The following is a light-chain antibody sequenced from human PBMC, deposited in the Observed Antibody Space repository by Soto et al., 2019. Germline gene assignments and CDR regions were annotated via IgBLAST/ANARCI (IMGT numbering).Light chain of an antibody. V-gene: IGKV1-5*01. CDR1: QSISHF. CDR3: QQYTSYSRA. J-gene: IGKJ1*01. Sequence: IQMTQSPSTLSASVGDRVTITFRASQSISHFLAWYQQKPGKVPKLLIYDASNLGSGVPSRFSGSGSGTDFTLTISGLQPDDFTTYYCQQYTSYSRAFGQGTKVDI. CDR2: DAS.